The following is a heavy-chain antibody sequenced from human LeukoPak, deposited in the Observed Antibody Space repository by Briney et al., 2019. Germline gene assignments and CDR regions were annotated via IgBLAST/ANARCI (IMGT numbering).Heavy chain of an antibody. D-gene: IGHD2-8*01. CDR3: VSPRRYGTNGVCLSYYDY. CDR1: GGSISSSSYY. V-gene: IGHV4-39*01. Sequence: SETLSLTCTVSGGSISSSSYYWGWIRQPPGKGLEWIGNIYYSGSTYYNPSLKSRVTISVDTSKNQFSLKLSSVTAADTAVYYCVSPRRYGTNGVCLSYYDYWGQGTLVTVSS. CDR2: IYYSGST. J-gene: IGHJ4*02.